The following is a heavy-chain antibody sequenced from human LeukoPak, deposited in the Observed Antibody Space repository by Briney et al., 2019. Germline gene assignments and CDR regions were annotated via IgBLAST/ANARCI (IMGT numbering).Heavy chain of an antibody. V-gene: IGHV3-23*01. D-gene: IGHD2-2*01. Sequence: GGSLRLSCAASGFSFRNYAMTWVRQAPGKGLEWVSGVTGSSSNTYYADSVKGRFTISRDNSKNMLYLEMNSLRVEDTAIYYCAKDRSSSTSCSNYWGRGTLVTVSS. CDR1: GFSFRNYA. CDR2: VTGSSSNT. CDR3: AKDRSSSTSCSNY. J-gene: IGHJ4*02.